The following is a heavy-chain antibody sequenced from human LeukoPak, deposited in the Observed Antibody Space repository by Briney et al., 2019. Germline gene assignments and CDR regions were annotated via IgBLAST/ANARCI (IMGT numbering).Heavy chain of an antibody. D-gene: IGHD1-7*01. CDR2: IYYSGST. CDR3: AKVAHYNWKYDY. V-gene: IGHV4-39*07. J-gene: IGHJ4*02. CDR1: GGSISSSSYY. Sequence: SETLSLTCTVSGGSISSSSYYWGWIRQPPGKGLEWIGSIYYSGSTYYNPSLKSRVTISVDTSNNQFSLKLTSVTAADTAMYYCAKVAHYNWKYDYWGQGTLVTVSS.